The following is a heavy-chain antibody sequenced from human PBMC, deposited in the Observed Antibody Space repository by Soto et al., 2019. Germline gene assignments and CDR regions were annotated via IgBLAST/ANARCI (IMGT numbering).Heavy chain of an antibody. CDR3: ARHGGDVVVPAARFVGDWFDP. CDR2: IYYSGST. Sequence: QLQLQESGPGLVKPSETLSLTCTVSGGSISSSSYYWGWIRQPPGKGLEWIGSIYYSGSTYYNPSLKSRVTISVDTSKNQFSLKLSSVTAADTAVYYCARHGGDVVVPAARFVGDWFDPWGQGTLVTVSS. V-gene: IGHV4-39*01. J-gene: IGHJ5*02. D-gene: IGHD2-2*01. CDR1: GGSISSSSYY.